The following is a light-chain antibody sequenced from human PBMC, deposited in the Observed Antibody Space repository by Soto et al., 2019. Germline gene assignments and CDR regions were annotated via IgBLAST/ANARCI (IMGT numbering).Light chain of an antibody. CDR1: QSISTW. Sequence: DIQMTQSPSTPSASVGDRVTITCRARQSISTWLAWYQQKPGRAPKLLISQASSLESGVPSRFSASGSGTEFTLTISSLQPDDFATYYCQQCYSYYAWTFGQGTKVDIK. J-gene: IGKJ1*01. V-gene: IGKV1-5*03. CDR2: QAS. CDR3: QQCYSYYAWT.